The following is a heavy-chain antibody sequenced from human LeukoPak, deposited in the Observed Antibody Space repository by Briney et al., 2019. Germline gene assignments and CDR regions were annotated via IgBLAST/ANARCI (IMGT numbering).Heavy chain of an antibody. V-gene: IGHV3-30*02. Sequence: GGSLRLSCAASGFTFSSYGMHWVRQAPGKGLEWVAFIRYDRSNEYYADSVKGRFTISRDNSKNTLYLQMNSLRAEDTAVYYCARAMVYAKGFDYWGQGTLVTVSS. CDR2: IRYDRSNE. CDR1: GFTFSSYG. J-gene: IGHJ4*02. D-gene: IGHD2-8*01. CDR3: ARAMVYAKGFDY.